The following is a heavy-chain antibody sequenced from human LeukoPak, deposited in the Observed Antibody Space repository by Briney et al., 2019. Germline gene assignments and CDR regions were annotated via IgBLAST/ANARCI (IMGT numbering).Heavy chain of an antibody. CDR3: ARGKYSSGWYGY. CDR2: IYYTGST. CDR1: GGSISYY. J-gene: IGHJ4*02. D-gene: IGHD6-19*01. V-gene: IGHV4-39*07. Sequence: TSETLSLTCSVSGGSISYYWVWIRQPPGKGLEWIGSIYYTGSTYYNPSLKSRVTISVDTSKNQFSLKLSSVTAADTAVYYCARGKYSSGWYGYWGQGTLVTVSS.